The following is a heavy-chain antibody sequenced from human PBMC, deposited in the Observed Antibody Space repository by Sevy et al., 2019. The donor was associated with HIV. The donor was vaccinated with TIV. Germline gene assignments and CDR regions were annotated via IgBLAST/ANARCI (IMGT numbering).Heavy chain of an antibody. V-gene: IGHV5-51*01. CDR3: ARGARGTLPAYYYYGMDV. D-gene: IGHD1-1*01. CDR2: IYPSDSDT. CDR1: LYSFSNYW. J-gene: IGHJ6*02. Sequence: GESLKISCKGSLYSFSNYWIGWVRQMPGKGLEWMGIIYPSDSDTRYSPSFQGQVTISADKSINTAYLQWSSLKASDTAMYYCARGARGTLPAYYYYGMDVWGQWTMVTVSS.